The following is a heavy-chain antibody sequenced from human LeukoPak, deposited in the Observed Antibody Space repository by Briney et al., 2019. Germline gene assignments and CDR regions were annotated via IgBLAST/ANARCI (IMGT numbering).Heavy chain of an antibody. Sequence: GGSLRLSCAASVFTFSSYWMSLVRQAPGKGLEWVANIKQDGNEKYYVDSVKGRFTISRDNAKNSLYLQMNSLRVEDTAIYYCTRGGWLPDYWGQGTLVTVSS. CDR3: TRGGWLPDY. J-gene: IGHJ4*02. CDR1: VFTFSSYW. D-gene: IGHD5-12*01. CDR2: IKQDGNEK. V-gene: IGHV3-7*01.